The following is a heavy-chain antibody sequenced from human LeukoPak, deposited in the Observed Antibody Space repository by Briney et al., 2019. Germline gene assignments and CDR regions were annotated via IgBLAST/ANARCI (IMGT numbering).Heavy chain of an antibody. CDR3: AGCTYDAFDI. D-gene: IGHD2-2*01. CDR1: GFDVSRNY. Sequence: GGSLRLSCAASGFDVSRNYMNWVRQAPGKGLEWVSAIYSGGNTYYADSVKGRFTISRDNSKNTLYLQMNSLRAEDTAVYYCAGCTYDAFDIWGQGTMVTVSS. J-gene: IGHJ3*02. V-gene: IGHV3-53*01. CDR2: IYSGGNT.